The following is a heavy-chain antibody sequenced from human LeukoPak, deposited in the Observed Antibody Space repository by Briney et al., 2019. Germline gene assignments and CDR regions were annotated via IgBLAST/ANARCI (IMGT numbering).Heavy chain of an antibody. V-gene: IGHV3-9*01. CDR3: AKGKSYYFDY. J-gene: IGHJ4*02. D-gene: IGHD3-16*02. CDR1: GFTFDDYA. Sequence: GGSLRLSCAASGFTFDDYAMPWVRQAPGKGLEWVSGISWNSGSIGYADSVKGRFTISRDNAKNSLYLQMNSLRAEDTALYYCAKGKSYYFDYWGQGTLVTVSS. CDR2: ISWNSGSI.